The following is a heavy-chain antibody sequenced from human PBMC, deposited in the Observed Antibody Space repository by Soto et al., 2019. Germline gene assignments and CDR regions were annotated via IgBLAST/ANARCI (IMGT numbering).Heavy chain of an antibody. Sequence: RALVKVSCKASGYTFTSYYMHWVRQAPGQGLEWMGIINPSGGSTSYAQKFQGRVTMTRDTSTSTVYMELSSLRSEDTAVYYCARVGWELPIFDPWGQGTLVTVSS. D-gene: IGHD1-26*01. CDR1: GYTFTSYY. CDR3: ARVGWELPIFDP. V-gene: IGHV1-46*01. CDR2: INPSGGST. J-gene: IGHJ5*02.